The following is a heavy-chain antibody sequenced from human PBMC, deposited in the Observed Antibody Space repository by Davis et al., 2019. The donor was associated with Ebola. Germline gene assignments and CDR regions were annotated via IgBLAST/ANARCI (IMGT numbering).Heavy chain of an antibody. CDR1: GGSVGSDY. V-gene: IGHV4-59*02. Sequence: MPGGSLRLSCSVSGGSVGSDYWSWIRQSPGKGLEWIAFISNGGRTIYNPSLRGRVTISIDTSKNQFSLKLNSVTAADTAVYYCARGTRVGTVVVITYFDYWGQGTLVTVSS. CDR3: ARGTRVGTVVVITYFDY. D-gene: IGHD3-22*01. CDR2: ISNGGRT. J-gene: IGHJ4*02.